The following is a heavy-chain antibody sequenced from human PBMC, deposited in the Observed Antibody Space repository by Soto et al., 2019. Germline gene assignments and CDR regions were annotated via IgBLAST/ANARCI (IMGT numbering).Heavy chain of an antibody. CDR2: IIPIFGTA. D-gene: IGHD3-22*01. CDR3: ARDKYYYDSSGYPRYGMDV. V-gene: IGHV1-69*13. CDR1: GGTFSSYA. J-gene: IGHJ6*02. Sequence: ASVKVSCKASGGTFSSYAISWVRQAPGQGLEWMGGIIPIFGTANYAQRFQGRVTITADESTSTAYMELSSLRSEDTAVYYCARDKYYYDSSGYPRYGMDVWGQGTTVTVSS.